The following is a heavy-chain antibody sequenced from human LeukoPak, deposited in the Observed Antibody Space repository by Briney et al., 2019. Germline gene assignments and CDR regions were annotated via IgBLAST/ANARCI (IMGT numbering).Heavy chain of an antibody. CDR1: GFTFSSYW. V-gene: IGHV3-7*01. D-gene: IGHD2-2*01. CDR2: IKPDGSLI. J-gene: IGHJ4*02. Sequence: GGSLRLSCAASGFTFSSYWMTWVRQGPGKGLEWVANIKPDGSLIYYVDSVKGRFTISRDNSKNTLYLEMNSLRAEDTAVYYCARDLPYCSSTSCPIDYWGQGTLVTVSS. CDR3: ARDLPYCSSTSCPIDY.